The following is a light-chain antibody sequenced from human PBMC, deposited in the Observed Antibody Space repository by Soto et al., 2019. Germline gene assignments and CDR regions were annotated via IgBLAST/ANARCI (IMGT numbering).Light chain of an antibody. J-gene: IGLJ2*01. Sequence: QPVLTQSPSASASLGASVKLTCTLSSGYSSFAIAWHQQQPQKGPRYLMKLNSDGSHNRGDGIPDRFSGSSSGAERYLTISSLQSDDEADYYCQTWSTDIRVFGGGTQLTVL. CDR2: LNSDGSH. V-gene: IGLV4-69*01. CDR1: SGYSSFA. CDR3: QTWSTDIRV.